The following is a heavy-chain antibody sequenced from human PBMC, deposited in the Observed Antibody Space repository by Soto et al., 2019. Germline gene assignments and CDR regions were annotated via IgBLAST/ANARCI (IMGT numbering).Heavy chain of an antibody. Sequence: GSMRSAGSASGFTFSSYAMSWVRQAPGKGLEWVSAISGSGGSTYYADSVKVRFTISRDNSKNTLYLQMNSLRAEDTAVYYCAKDGWNYVYWGQGTLVTVYS. V-gene: IGHV3-23*01. CDR1: GFTFSSYA. CDR3: AKDGWNYVY. J-gene: IGHJ4*02. CDR2: ISGSGGST. D-gene: IGHD1-7*01.